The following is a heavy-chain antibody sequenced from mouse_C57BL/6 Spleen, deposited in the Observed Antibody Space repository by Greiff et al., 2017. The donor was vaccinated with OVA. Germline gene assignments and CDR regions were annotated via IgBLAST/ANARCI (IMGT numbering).Heavy chain of an antibody. CDR2: IYPGSGST. V-gene: IGHV1-55*01. CDR1: GYTFTSYW. J-gene: IGHJ2*01. Sequence: QVHVKQSGAELVKPGASVKMSCKASGYTFTSYWITWVKQRPGQGLEWIGDIYPGSGSTNYNEKFKSKATLTVDTSSSTAYMQLSSLTSEDSAVYYCARAFYYYGSRDYWGQGTTLTVSS. CDR3: ARAFYYYGSRDY. D-gene: IGHD1-1*01.